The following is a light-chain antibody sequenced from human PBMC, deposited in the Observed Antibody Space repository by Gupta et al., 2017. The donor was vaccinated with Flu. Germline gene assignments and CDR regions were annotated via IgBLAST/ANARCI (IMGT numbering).Light chain of an antibody. CDR3: AAWDNSVSGPV. Sequence: QPVLPQPPSASGTPGRGVTIPCSGSGSNIGSNSVYWYQHLPGTAPHLVIYNSDQRPSGVPDRFSGSKSGTSASLAISGLRSEDEADYYCAAWDNSVSGPVFGGGTKVTVL. V-gene: IGLV1-47*01. J-gene: IGLJ3*02. CDR1: GSNIGSNS. CDR2: NSD.